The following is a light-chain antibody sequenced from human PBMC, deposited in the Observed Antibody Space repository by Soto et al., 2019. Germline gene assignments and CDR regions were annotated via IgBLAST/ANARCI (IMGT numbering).Light chain of an antibody. CDR1: SSDVGAYSS. CDR3: SSYTTSSTLVI. J-gene: IGLJ2*01. CDR2: EVS. V-gene: IGLV2-14*01. Sequence: QSALTQPASVSGSPGQPITISCTGTSSDVGAYSSVSWYQQHPGKAPKLMIYEVSNRPSGVSNRFSGSKSGNTASLTISGLQAEDEADYYCSSYTTSSTLVIFGGGTKLTVL.